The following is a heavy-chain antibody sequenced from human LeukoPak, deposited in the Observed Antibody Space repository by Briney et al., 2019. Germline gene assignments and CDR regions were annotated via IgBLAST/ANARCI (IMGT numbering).Heavy chain of an antibody. V-gene: IGHV3-23*01. Sequence: PGGSLRLSCAASGFTFSSYAMSWIRQAPGKGLEWVSAISGSGGSTYYADSVKGRFTISRDNSKNTLYLQMNSLRAEDTAVYYCAKVLRYFDWLSSFHYWGRGSLVSLSS. J-gene: IGHJ4*02. D-gene: IGHD3-9*01. CDR3: AKVLRYFDWLSSFHY. CDR2: ISGSGGST. CDR1: GFTFSSYA.